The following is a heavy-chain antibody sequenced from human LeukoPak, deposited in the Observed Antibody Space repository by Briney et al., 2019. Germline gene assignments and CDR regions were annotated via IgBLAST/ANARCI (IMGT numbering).Heavy chain of an antibody. V-gene: IGHV1-46*01. CDR2: INPSGGST. D-gene: IGHD2-15*01. CDR3: ARGPYCSGGSCYWFDP. Sequence: ASVKVSCKASGYTFTSYYMHWVRQAPGQGLEWMGIINPSGGSTSYAQKFQGRVTMTRDMSTSTVYMELSSLRSEDTAVYCCARGPYCSGGSCYWFDPWGQGTLVTVSS. J-gene: IGHJ5*02. CDR1: GYTFTSYY.